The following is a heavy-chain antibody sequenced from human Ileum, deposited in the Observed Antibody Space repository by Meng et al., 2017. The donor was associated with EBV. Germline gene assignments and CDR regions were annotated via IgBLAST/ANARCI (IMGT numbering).Heavy chain of an antibody. CDR2: VDHRGDT. CDR3: GRDQGRELINH. CDR1: GDSISSDIW. V-gene: IGHV4-4*02. D-gene: IGHD1-7*01. J-gene: IGHJ4*02. Sequence: HVRGQEPGRGLLKPWGILSLTWPVVGDSISSDIWWSGVRQPPGKGLEWIGEVDHRGDTNYNPSLKSRVDISVDKSKNQFYLRLFSVTAADTAVYYCGRDQGRELINHWGQGTLVTVFS.